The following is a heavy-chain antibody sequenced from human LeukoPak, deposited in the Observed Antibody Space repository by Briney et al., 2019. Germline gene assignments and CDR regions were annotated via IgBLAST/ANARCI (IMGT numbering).Heavy chain of an antibody. CDR3: ARAGRPYYYGMDV. V-gene: IGHV1-3*01. CDR2: INAGNGNT. Sequence: ASVKVSFKASGYTFTNYAIHWVRQAPGQRPEWMGWINAGNGNTKYSQKFQGRVIITRDTSATTAYMELSSLRSEDTAVYYCARAGRPYYYGMDVWGQGTTVTVSS. D-gene: IGHD1-26*01. J-gene: IGHJ6*02. CDR1: GYTFTNYA.